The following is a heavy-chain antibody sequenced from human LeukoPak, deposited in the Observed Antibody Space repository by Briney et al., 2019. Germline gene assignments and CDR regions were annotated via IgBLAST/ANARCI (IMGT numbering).Heavy chain of an antibody. J-gene: IGHJ6*03. V-gene: IGHV4-59*01. CDR2: IYYSGST. CDR1: GGSISSYY. CDR3: ARSISDPPYYYYYIDV. D-gene: IGHD2-21*01. Sequence: SETLSLTCTVSGGSISSYYWSWIRQPPGKGLEWIGYIYYSGSTNYNPSLKSRVTISVDTSKNQFSLKLSSVTAPDTAVYYCARSISDPPYYYYYIDVWGKGTTVTVSS.